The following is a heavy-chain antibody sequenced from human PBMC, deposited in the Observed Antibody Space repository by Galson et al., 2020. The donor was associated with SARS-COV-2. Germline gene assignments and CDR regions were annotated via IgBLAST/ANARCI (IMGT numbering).Heavy chain of an antibody. CDR3: ARERSSGSRPDAFDI. V-gene: IGHV3-30-3*01. Sequence: GGSLRLSCAVSGFTFSSYAMHWVRQAPGKGLEWVAVISYDGSNKYYADSVKGRFTISRDNSKNTLYLQMNSLRAEDTAVYYCARERSSGSRPDAFDIWGQGTMVTVSS. CDR1: GFTFSSYA. CDR2: ISYDGSNK. D-gene: IGHD3-22*01. J-gene: IGHJ3*02.